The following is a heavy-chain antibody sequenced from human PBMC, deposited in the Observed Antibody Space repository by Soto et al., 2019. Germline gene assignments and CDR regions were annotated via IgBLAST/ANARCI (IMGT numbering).Heavy chain of an antibody. CDR3: STNYYDSRGYDNWFDP. J-gene: IGHJ5*02. CDR1: GFTFRDYA. V-gene: IGHV3-49*03. D-gene: IGHD3-22*01. CDR2: IRSKAYGGTV. Sequence: SLRLSCTASGFTFRDYAMSWFRKAPGKGLEWVGFIRSKAYGGTVVYAASVKGRFTISRDDSKSIAYLQMNSLKTEDTAVYYCSTNYYDSRGYDNWFDPWGQGTLVTSPQ.